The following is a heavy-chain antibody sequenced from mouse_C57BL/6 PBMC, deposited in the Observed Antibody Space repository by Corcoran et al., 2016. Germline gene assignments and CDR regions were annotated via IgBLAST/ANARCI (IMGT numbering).Heavy chain of an antibody. CDR3: ARRAPGKQFAY. Sequence: EVQLQQSGPELVKPGASVKISCKASGYTFTDYYMNWVKQSHGKSLEWIGDINPNNGGTSYNQKFKGKATLTVDKSSSTAYMELRSLTSEDSAVYYCARRAPGKQFAYWGQGTLVTVS. V-gene: IGHV1-26*01. J-gene: IGHJ3*01. CDR1: GYTFTDYY. CDR2: INPNNGGT. D-gene: IGHD2-1*01.